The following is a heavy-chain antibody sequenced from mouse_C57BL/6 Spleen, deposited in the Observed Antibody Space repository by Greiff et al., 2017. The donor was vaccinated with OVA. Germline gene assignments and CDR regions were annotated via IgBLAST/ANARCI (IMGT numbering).Heavy chain of an antibody. D-gene: IGHD2-3*01. CDR3: ASYDGYYVSYFDY. J-gene: IGHJ2*01. Sequence: EVQLQQSGPELVKPGASVKISCKASGYTFTDYYMNWVKQSHGKSLEWIGDINPNNGGTSYNQKFKGKATLTVDKSSSTAYMELRSLTSEDSAVYYCASYDGYYVSYFDYWGQGTTLTVSS. V-gene: IGHV1-26*01. CDR1: GYTFTDYY. CDR2: INPNNGGT.